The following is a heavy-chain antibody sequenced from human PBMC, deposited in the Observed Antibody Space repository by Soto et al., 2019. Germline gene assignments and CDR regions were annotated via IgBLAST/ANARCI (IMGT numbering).Heavy chain of an antibody. D-gene: IGHD5-12*01. CDR3: HVATADYYYYYGMDV. CDR1: GGSISSGGYY. V-gene: IGHV4-31*03. J-gene: IGHJ6*02. Sequence: QVQLQESGPGLVKPSQTLSLTCTVSGGSISSGGYYWSWIRQHPGKGLEWIGYIYYSGSTYYNPSLQSRVTISVDTSKNHFSLKLRSVTAADTAVYYCHVATADYYYYYGMDVWGQGTTVTVSS. CDR2: IYYSGST.